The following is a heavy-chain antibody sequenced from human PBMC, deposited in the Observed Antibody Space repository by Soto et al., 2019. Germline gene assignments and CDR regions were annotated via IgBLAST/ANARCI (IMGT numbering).Heavy chain of an antibody. J-gene: IGHJ3*02. D-gene: IGHD2-21*02. CDR3: AGARVGEYWGGDGYDAFDI. CDR2: IYYSGST. Sequence: SETLSLTCTVSGGSVSSGSYYWSWIRQPPGKGLEWIGYIYYSGSTNYNPSLKSRVTISVDTSKNQFSLKLSSVTAADTAVYYCAGARVGEYWGGDGYDAFDIWGQGTMVTVSS. V-gene: IGHV4-61*01. CDR1: GGSVSSGSYY.